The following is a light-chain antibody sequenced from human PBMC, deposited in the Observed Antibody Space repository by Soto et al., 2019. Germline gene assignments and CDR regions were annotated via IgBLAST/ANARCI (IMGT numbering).Light chain of an antibody. Sequence: DIQMTQSPSTLSASVGDRVTITCRASQNINMWLAWYQQKPGKAPKLLIYDASSLQSGVTSRFGGSGSGTDFTLTITSLLPDDCATYDCQHYSLYSPWTFGQGTKVEI. CDR3: QHYSLYSPWT. J-gene: IGKJ1*01. CDR1: QNINMW. V-gene: IGKV1-5*01. CDR2: DAS.